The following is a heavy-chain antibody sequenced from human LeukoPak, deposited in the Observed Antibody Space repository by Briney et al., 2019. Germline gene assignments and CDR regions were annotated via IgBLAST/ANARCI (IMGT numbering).Heavy chain of an antibody. CDR2: IYSGGST. CDR1: GFTLSSNY. J-gene: IGHJ4*02. V-gene: IGHV3-66*01. Sequence: GGSLRLSCAASGFTLSSNYMSWVRQAPGKGLEWVSVIYSGGSTYYADSVKGRFTISRDNSKNTLYLQMISLRAEDTAVYDCARDSRASSGGDYWGQGTLVTVSS. CDR3: ARDSRASSGGDY. D-gene: IGHD6-19*01.